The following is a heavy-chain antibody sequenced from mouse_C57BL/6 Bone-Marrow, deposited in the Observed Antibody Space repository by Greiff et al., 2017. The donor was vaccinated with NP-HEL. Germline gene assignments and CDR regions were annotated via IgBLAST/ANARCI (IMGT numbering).Heavy chain of an antibody. CDR2: IDPEDGGT. V-gene: IGHV14-2*01. Sequence: EVQLQQSGAELVKPGASVKLSCTASGFTITDYYMHWVKQRTEQGLEWIGRIDPEDGGTKYAPKFQGKATITADTSSNTAYLQLSSLTSEDTAVYYCARNYGSSYWYFDVWGTGTTVTVSS. CDR3: ARNYGSSYWYFDV. J-gene: IGHJ1*03. CDR1: GFTITDYY. D-gene: IGHD1-1*01.